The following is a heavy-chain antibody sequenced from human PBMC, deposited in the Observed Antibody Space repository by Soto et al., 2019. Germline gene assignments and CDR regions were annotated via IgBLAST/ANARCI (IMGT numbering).Heavy chain of an antibody. V-gene: IGHV4-4*02. Sequence: SETLSLTCVVSDGSISSYDWWTWVRQPPGKGLEWIGSIFYTGSTYYNPSLKSRVTISVDTSKNQFSLKLSSVTAADTAVYYCARTIFGVVIIPGWFDPWGQGTLVTVSS. D-gene: IGHD3-3*01. J-gene: IGHJ5*02. CDR2: IFYTGST. CDR1: DGSISSYDW. CDR3: ARTIFGVVIIPGWFDP.